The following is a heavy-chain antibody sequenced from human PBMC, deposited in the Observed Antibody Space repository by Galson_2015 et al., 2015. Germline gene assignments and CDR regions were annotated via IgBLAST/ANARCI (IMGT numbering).Heavy chain of an antibody. Sequence: LRLSCAASGFTFSTYWMHWVRQVPGKGLVWVSHINSDGTTRTYADSVKGRFTISRDNAKNTLYLQMNSLRAEDTAVYYCVRAIGSGSGIWGQGTMVTVSS. D-gene: IGHD3-22*01. CDR2: INSDGTTR. V-gene: IGHV3-74*03. J-gene: IGHJ3*02. CDR1: GFTFSTYW. CDR3: VRAIGSGSGI.